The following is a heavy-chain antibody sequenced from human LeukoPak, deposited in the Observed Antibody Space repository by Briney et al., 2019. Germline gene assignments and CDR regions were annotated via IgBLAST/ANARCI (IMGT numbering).Heavy chain of an antibody. J-gene: IGHJ4*02. CDR2: ISWNSASI. CDR3: ARQEARDYYYEGLDY. CDR1: GFNFDDYA. D-gene: IGHD3-22*01. Sequence: GGSLRLSCAASGFNFDDYAMQWVRQVPGKGLEWVSGISWNSASIGYADSVKGRFTIDRDNSKKTVYLQMNSLRPDDTAIYFCARQEARDYYYEGLDYWGQGNLVTVSS. V-gene: IGHV3-9*01.